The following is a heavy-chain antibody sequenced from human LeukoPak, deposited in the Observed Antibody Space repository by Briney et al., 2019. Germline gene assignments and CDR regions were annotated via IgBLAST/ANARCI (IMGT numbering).Heavy chain of an antibody. CDR3: AKANWVSNADAVW. V-gene: IGHV3-23*01. Sequence: GGSLRLSCAASGFSFSNYAMSWVRQAPARGPEWVSSIRGSGETFYADSVKGRFTLSRDDSRNTVYLQLNNLRVEDTAIYYCAKANWVSNADAVWWGQGTQVTVSS. J-gene: IGHJ4*02. D-gene: IGHD1-1*01. CDR2: IRGSGET. CDR1: GFSFSNYA.